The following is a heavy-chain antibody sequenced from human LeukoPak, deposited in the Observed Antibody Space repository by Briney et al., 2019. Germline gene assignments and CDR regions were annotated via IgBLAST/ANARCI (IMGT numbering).Heavy chain of an antibody. Sequence: ASVKVSCKVSGYTLTELSMHWVRQAPGKGLEWMGGFDPEDGETIYAQKFQGRVTMTEDTSTDTAYMELSSLRSEDTAVYYCATIYSSSSRADYWGQGTLVTVSS. V-gene: IGHV1-24*01. J-gene: IGHJ4*02. CDR1: GYTLTELS. CDR2: FDPEDGET. CDR3: ATIYSSSSRADY. D-gene: IGHD6-6*01.